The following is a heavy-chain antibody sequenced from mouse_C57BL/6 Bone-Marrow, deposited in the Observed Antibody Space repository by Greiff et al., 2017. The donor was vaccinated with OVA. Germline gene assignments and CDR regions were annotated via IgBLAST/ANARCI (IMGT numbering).Heavy chain of an antibody. CDR2: INPYNGGT. CDR3: ARREYYYGRGYFDV. Sequence: EVQLQQSGPVLVKPGASVKMSCKASGYTFTDYYMNWVKQSHGKSLEWIGVINPYNGGTSYNQKFKGKATLTVDKSSSTAYMELNSLTSEDSAVYYCARREYYYGRGYFDVWGTGTTVTVSS. CDR1: GYTFTDYY. D-gene: IGHD1-1*01. J-gene: IGHJ1*03. V-gene: IGHV1-19*01.